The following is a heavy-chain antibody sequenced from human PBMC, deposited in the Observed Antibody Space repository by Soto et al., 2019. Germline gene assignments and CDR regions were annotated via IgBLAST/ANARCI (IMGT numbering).Heavy chain of an antibody. CDR2: VYSGGAT. CDR1: GFSVSRNY. V-gene: IGHV3-53*02. CDR3: ARVPGRL. D-gene: IGHD3-10*01. J-gene: IGHJ4*02. Sequence: QLVETGGGLIQPGTSLTLSCAASGFSVSRNYMTWVRQAPGKGLEWVSFVYSGGATFYADSVKGRFIISRDDSQNTMYLQMNDLRAEDTAVYYCARVPGRLWGRGTLVTVAS.